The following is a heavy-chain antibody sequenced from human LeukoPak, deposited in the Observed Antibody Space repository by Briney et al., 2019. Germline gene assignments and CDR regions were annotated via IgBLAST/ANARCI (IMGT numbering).Heavy chain of an antibody. D-gene: IGHD1-26*01. CDR2: IYTSGST. V-gene: IGHV4-4*07. Sequence: SETLSLTCTVSGGSISSYYWSWIRQPAGKGLEWIGRIYTSGSTNYNPSLKSRVTMSVDTSKNQFSLKLSSVTVADTAVYYCARVRPPSENYYYYYMDVWGKGTTVTVSS. CDR1: GGSISSYY. J-gene: IGHJ6*03. CDR3: ARVRPPSENYYYYYMDV.